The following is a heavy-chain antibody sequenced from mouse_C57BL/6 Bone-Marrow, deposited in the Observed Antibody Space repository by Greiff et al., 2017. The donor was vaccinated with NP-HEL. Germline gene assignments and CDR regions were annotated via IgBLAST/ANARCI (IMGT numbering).Heavy chain of an antibody. J-gene: IGHJ3*01. Sequence: QVQLQQPGAELVKPGASVKLSCKASGYTFTSYWMHWVKQRPGQGLEWIGMIHPNSGSTNYNEKFKSKATLTVDKSSSTAYMQLSSLTSEDSAVYYCARSGVNYYGRPWFAYWGQGTLVTVSA. CDR1: GYTFTSYW. V-gene: IGHV1-64*01. D-gene: IGHD1-1*01. CDR3: ARSGVNYYGRPWFAY. CDR2: IHPNSGST.